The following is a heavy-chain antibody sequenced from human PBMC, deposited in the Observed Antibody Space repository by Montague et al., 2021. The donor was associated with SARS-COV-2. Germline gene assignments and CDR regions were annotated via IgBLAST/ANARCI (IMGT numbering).Heavy chain of an antibody. CDR2: INHSGST. J-gene: IGHJ5*02. Sequence: SETLSLTCAVYGGSFSGYYWNWIRQPPGKGLEWIGEINHSGSTNYNPSLKSRVTMSVVTSKNQFSLKLSSVTAADTAVYYCARGARQGYGFRLGSSASWGQGTLVTVSS. CDR1: GGSFSGYY. V-gene: IGHV4-34*01. CDR3: ARGARQGYGFRLGSSAS. D-gene: IGHD3-10*01.